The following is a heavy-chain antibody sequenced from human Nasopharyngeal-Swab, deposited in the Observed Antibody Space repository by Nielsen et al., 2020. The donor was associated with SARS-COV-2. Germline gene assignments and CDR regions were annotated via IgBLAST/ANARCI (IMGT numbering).Heavy chain of an antibody. CDR2: IYTTGNT. V-gene: IGHV4-4*07. Sequence: SETLSLTCTVSDGSISTHYWSWIRQPAGNGKGLEWIGRIYTTGNTNYNPSLKSRVTMSIDTSKNQLSLKLTSVTAADTAVYYCAREVGIEPAAMNLDPWGQGILVTVYS. J-gene: IGHJ5*02. D-gene: IGHD2-2*01. CDR3: AREVGIEPAAMNLDP. CDR1: DGSISTHY.